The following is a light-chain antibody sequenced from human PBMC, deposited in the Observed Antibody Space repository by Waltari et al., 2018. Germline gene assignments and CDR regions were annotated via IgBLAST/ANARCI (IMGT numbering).Light chain of an antibody. J-gene: IGLJ3*02. V-gene: IGLV3-25*03. CDR3: QSADTSGSWV. CDR2: KDT. CDR1: ALPQYD. Sequence: SYELTQPPSVSVSPGQTARITCSGDALPQYDAQWNQQKPGKVPVLVMYKDTERPSGIPERFSGSTSGTTVTLTIGGVQAEDEADYYCQSADTSGSWVFGGGTKLAVL.